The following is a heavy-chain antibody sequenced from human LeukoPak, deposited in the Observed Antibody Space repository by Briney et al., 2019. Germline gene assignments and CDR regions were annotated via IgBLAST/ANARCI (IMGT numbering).Heavy chain of an antibody. CDR1: GFTFSSYW. CDR2: IKQDGSEK. D-gene: IGHD4-17*01. Sequence: PGGSLRLSCAASGFTFSSYWMSWVRQAPGKGLEWVANIKQDGSEKYYVDSVKGRFTISRDNAKNSLYLQMNSLRAEDTAVYYCAGEVNGDYEGFDYWGQGTLVTVSS. V-gene: IGHV3-7*01. CDR3: AGEVNGDYEGFDY. J-gene: IGHJ4*02.